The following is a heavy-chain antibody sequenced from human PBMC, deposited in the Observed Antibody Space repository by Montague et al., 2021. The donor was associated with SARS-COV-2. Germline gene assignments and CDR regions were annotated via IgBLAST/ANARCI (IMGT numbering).Heavy chain of an antibody. CDR2: IYYSGST. CDR3: ARPKYSSSWYVDY. V-gene: IGHV4-39*01. D-gene: IGHD6-13*01. Sequence: SETLSLTCTVPGGSISSSSYYWGWIRQPPGKGLEWNGSIYYSGSTYYNPSLKSRVTISVDTSKNQFSLKLSAVTAADTAVYYCARPKYSSSWYVDYWGQGTLVTVSS. CDR1: GGSISSSSYY. J-gene: IGHJ4*02.